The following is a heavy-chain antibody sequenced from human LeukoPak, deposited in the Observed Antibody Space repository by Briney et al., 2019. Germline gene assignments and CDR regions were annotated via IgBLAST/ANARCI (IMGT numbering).Heavy chain of an antibody. V-gene: IGHV3-7*01. CDR3: ARLTGSKADGMDV. CDR1: GFTFSSYS. D-gene: IGHD1-14*01. J-gene: IGHJ6*02. CDR2: IKQDGSDK. Sequence: GGSLRLSCAASGFTFSSYSMNWVRQAPGKGLEWVANIKQDGSDKHFVDSVKGRVTISRDNARNSLYLQMNSLRAEDTAVYYCARLTGSKADGMDVWGQGTTVTVSS.